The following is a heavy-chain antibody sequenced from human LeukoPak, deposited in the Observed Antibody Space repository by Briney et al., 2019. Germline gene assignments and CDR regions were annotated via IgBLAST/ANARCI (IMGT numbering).Heavy chain of an antibody. J-gene: IGHJ4*02. D-gene: IGHD2-15*01. Sequence: GGSLRLSCAASGFTFSSYAMHWVRQAPGKGLEWVAVISYDGSNKYYADSVKGRFTISRDNSKNTLYLQMNSLRAEDTAVYHCARDLLLDYWGQGTLVTVSS. V-gene: IGHV3-30-3*01. CDR1: GFTFSSYA. CDR3: ARDLLLDY. CDR2: ISYDGSNK.